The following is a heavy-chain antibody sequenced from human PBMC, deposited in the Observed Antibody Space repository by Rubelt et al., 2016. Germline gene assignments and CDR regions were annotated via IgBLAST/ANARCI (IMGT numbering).Heavy chain of an antibody. Sequence: QVQLRESGPGLVEPSATLSLTCSVSGASITSYYWTWIRQSPGRGLDGIGDVYYRGTTNFSPSLKSRGSLSPVTSENRVGLQLTSGTAAGTAVYYGARHGGVAVAGRGTWFDPWGQGIMVTVSA. CDR2: VYYRGTT. J-gene: IGHJ5*02. V-gene: IGHV4-59*08. CDR1: GASITSYY. D-gene: IGHD6-19*01. CDR3: ARHGGVAVAGRGTWFDP.